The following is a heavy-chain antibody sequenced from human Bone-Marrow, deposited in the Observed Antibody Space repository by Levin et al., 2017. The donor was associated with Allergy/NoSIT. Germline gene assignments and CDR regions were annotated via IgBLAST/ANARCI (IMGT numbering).Heavy chain of an antibody. CDR3: AREAAAAGLWYFDL. Sequence: SETLSLTCTVSGGSISHPVYYWGWLRQAPGKELEWIGNVHSSGNTYYNPSLKSRVSIFVDTSKKQISLKLKSVTAADTAIYYCAREAAAAGLWYFDLWARGTHVTVSA. D-gene: IGHD6-13*01. V-gene: IGHV4-39*02. J-gene: IGHJ2*01. CDR1: GGSISHPVYY. CDR2: VHSSGNT.